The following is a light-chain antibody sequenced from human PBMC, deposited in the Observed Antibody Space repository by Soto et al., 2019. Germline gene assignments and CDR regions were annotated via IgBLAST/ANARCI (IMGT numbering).Light chain of an antibody. J-gene: IGKJ5*01. V-gene: IGKV3-20*01. CDR1: QSVNSNY. CDR2: GAS. CDR3: QQYGSSLIT. Sequence: DIVSTQSPGTMSQSPVQRHTLCCRPSQSVNSNYLAWHQQKPGQAPRLLIFGASSRATGIPDRFSGSGSGTDFTLTISRVEPEDFAVYYCQQYGSSLITFGQGTRLEIK.